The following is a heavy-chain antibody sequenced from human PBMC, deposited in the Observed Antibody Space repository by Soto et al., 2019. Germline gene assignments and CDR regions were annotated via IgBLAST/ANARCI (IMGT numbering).Heavy chain of an antibody. CDR3: AKSIPVFGVIGPLFEF. CDR1: GFPFSSYD. J-gene: IGHJ4*02. V-gene: IGHV3-23*01. D-gene: IGHD3-3*01. Sequence: EVQLFESGGGLVKPGGSLRLSCAASGFPFSSYDMSWFRQAPGKGLEWVSTISGGAGTTDFADSVKGRFTISRDNAKNTLYLQMPSLRAEDTAVYYCAKSIPVFGVIGPLFEFWGQGPLLTVSS. CDR2: ISGGAGTT.